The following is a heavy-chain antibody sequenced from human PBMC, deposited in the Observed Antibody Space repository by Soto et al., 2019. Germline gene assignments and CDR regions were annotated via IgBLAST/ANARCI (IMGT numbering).Heavy chain of an antibody. D-gene: IGHD4-4*01. J-gene: IGHJ6*02. V-gene: IGHV3-30*18. CDR2: VSFDSKNK. CDR3: AKESVETTYSFYGMDI. Sequence: LVESGGGVVQPGRSLTLSCAGSGFSLESYSMHWVRQSPGKGLEWVATVSFDSKNKYYIDSVEGRFTLSRDNAKNLLYLQMNSLRHEDTAVYYCAKESVETTYSFYGMDIWGPGTTVTVSS. CDR1: GFSLESYS.